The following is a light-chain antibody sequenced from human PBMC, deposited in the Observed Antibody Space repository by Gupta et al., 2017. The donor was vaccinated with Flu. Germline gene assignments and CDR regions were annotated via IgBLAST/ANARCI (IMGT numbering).Light chain of an antibody. V-gene: IGKV3-20*01. CDR2: GAS. J-gene: IGKJ2*01. CDR3: QQYGFSVYT. CDR1: QSVNNNL. Sequence: EIVLTQSPGTLFLSPGERATLSCRASQSVNNNLLTWYQQKPGQAPRLLIYGASSRATGIPDRFSGSGSGTDFTLTIRRLEPEDFAVYYCQQYGFSVYTFGQGTKLEIK.